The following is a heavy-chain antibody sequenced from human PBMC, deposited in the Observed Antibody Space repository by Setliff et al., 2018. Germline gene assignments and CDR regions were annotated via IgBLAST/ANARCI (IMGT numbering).Heavy chain of an antibody. CDR2: IGTTGII. CDR3: AKVRLPNSYMRSGVES. J-gene: IGHJ5*01. Sequence: GGSLRLSCAASGFNFGSYTMNWVRQTPGRGLEWISSIGTTGIINYVDSVKGRFTISRDNTENSLYLQMNSLRVEDTAFYYCAKVRLPNSYMRSGVESWGQGTLVTVSS. D-gene: IGHD1-20*01. CDR1: GFNFGSYT. V-gene: IGHV3-21*04.